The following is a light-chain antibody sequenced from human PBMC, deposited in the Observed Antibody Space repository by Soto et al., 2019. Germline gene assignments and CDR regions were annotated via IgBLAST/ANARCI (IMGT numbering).Light chain of an antibody. CDR3: QQSYNTPRT. CDR2: GAS. Sequence: QMTQSPSSLSASVGARVTITCRASQNIRTSFNWYQQKPGKPHSLLIYGASTLHSGVPSTFSGRSAATDFTLPISRLQPEDFAADSLQQSYNTPRTFGQG. J-gene: IGKJ1*01. CDR1: QNIRTS. V-gene: IGKV1-39*01.